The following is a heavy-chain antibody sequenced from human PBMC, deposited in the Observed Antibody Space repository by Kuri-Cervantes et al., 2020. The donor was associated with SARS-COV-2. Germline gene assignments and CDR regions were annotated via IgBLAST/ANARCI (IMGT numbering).Heavy chain of an antibody. V-gene: IGHV3-7*01. CDR3: ARVSGDPYYFDY. CDR1: GFTFSGHW. Sequence: GESLKISCAASGFTFSGHWIHWVRQAPGKGLEWVANIKQDGSEKYYVDSVKGRFTISRDNAKNSLYLQMNSLRAEDTAVYYCARVSGDPYYFDYWGQGTLVTVSS. CDR2: IKQDGSEK. D-gene: IGHD2-21*02. J-gene: IGHJ4*02.